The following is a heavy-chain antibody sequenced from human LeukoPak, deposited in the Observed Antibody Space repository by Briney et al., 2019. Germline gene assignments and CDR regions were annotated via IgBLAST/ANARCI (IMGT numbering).Heavy chain of an antibody. Sequence: GGSLTLSCEASGFTFSNYGMSWVRQAPGKGLEWVSAITASSSSTQDGASVQGRFTISRDNFKNTLYLQMNSLRPEDTAIYYCAKLFESGTYNNFFHYWGQGTLVTVSS. V-gene: IGHV3-23*01. CDR1: GFTFSNYG. J-gene: IGHJ4*02. CDR3: AKLFESGTYNNFFHY. CDR2: ITASSSST. D-gene: IGHD3-10*01.